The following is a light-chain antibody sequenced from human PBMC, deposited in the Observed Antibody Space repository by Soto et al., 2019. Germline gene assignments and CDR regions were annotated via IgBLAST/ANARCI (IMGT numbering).Light chain of an antibody. V-gene: IGLV1-40*01. Sequence: QSVLTQPPSASGTPGQRVTLSCSGSSSNIGAGYDVHWYQQLPGTAPKLLIYGNSNRPSGVPDRFSGSKSGTSASLAITGLQAEDEADYYCQSYDSSLSGWVFGGGTKVTVL. CDR2: GNS. CDR3: QSYDSSLSGWV. J-gene: IGLJ3*02. CDR1: SSNIGAGYD.